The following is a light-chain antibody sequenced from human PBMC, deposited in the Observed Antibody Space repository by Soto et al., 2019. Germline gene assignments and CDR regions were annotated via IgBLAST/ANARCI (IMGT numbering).Light chain of an antibody. CDR1: QSIYIY. CDR3: QQSYSSIT. Sequence: DSQMTQSPSSLSASIGDRVTITCRASQSIYIYLNWYQQKPGKAPKLLIYAASSLQRGVPSTFSGGGSGTDFTLTICSLQPDDFATYYGQQSYSSITFGQGTRLEIK. V-gene: IGKV1-39*01. CDR2: AAS. J-gene: IGKJ5*01.